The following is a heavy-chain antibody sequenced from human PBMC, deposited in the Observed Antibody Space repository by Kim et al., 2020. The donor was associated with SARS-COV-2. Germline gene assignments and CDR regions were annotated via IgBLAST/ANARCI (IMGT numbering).Heavy chain of an antibody. V-gene: IGHV3-21*01. CDR2: ISSSSSHI. Sequence: GGSLRLSCAASGFTFSSYSMNWVRQAPGKGLEWVSSISSSSSHIYYEASVKRRFTTSSDNAKTPQQLQINRLGDEDTVVYYCAHDNAPVAGTNGYYYYDG. J-gene: IGHJ6*01. D-gene: IGHD6-13*01. CDR1: GFTFSSYS. CDR3: AHDNAPVAGTNGYYYYDG.